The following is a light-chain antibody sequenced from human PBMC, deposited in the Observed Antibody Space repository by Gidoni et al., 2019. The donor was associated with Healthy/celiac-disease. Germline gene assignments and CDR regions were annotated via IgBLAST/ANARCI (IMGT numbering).Light chain of an antibody. CDR1: KLVDKY. J-gene: IGLJ2*01. V-gene: IGLV3-1*01. CDR2: QDS. Sequence: SYELTQPPSVSVYPGQTASSTCSGDKLVDKYACWYQQKPGQSPVLVIYQDSKWPSGIPERFSGSNSGNTATLTISGTQAMDEADYYCQAWDSSTGVVGGGTKLTVL. CDR3: QAWDSSTGV.